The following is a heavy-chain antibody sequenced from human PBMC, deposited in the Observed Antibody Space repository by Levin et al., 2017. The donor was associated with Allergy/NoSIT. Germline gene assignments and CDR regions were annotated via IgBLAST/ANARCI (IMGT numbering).Heavy chain of an antibody. J-gene: IGHJ4*02. D-gene: IGHD3-3*01. CDR1: GGTFNKFA. CDR3: ARATDRSGYYTYFDY. CDR2: IIPLFGTV. V-gene: IGHV1-69*13. Sequence: PLASVKVSCKASGGTFNKFAISWVRQAPGQGLEWMGGIIPLFGTVNYAQKFQDKVTITADESTSTAYMELSSLSSEDTAVYYCARATDRSGYYTYFDYWGQGALVTVSS.